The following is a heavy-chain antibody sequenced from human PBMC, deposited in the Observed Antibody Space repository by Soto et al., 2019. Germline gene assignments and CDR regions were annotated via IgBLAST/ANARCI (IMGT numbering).Heavy chain of an antibody. J-gene: IGHJ4*02. D-gene: IGHD5-12*01. CDR2: ISGSGGST. V-gene: IGHV3-23*01. CDR1: GFTFSSYA. Sequence: EVQLLESGGGLVQPGGSLRLSCAASGFTFSSYAMSWVRQAPGKGLEWVSAISGSGGSTYYADSVKGRFTISRDNSKNTLYLQRNSLRAEDTAGYYCAKDTPPWEATPRRAGGYSGPAAGSFDYWGQGTLVTVSS. CDR3: AKDTPPWEATPRRAGGYSGPAAGSFDY.